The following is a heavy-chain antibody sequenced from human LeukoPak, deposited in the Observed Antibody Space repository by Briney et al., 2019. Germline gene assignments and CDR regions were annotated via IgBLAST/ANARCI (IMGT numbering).Heavy chain of an antibody. CDR2: IYYSGST. CDR1: GFTVSTNY. D-gene: IGHD3-9*01. Sequence: GSLRLSCAASGFTVSTNYMNWVRQAPGKGLEWIGYIYYSGSTNYNPSLKSRVTISVDTSKNQFSLKLSSVTAADTAVYYCARVRRTYYDILTGYSDYFDYWGQGTLVTVSS. CDR3: ARVRRTYYDILTGYSDYFDY. V-gene: IGHV4-59*02. J-gene: IGHJ4*02.